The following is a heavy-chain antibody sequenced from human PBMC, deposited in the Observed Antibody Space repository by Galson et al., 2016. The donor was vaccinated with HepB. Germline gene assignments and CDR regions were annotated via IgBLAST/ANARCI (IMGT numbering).Heavy chain of an antibody. CDR2: ISYDGSNK. J-gene: IGHJ4*02. V-gene: IGHV3-30*04. CDR3: ASEARAFDY. Sequence: SLRLSCAASGFTFSTYAMHWVRQASGKGLEWVAVISYDGSNKYYADSVKGRFTISRDNSKNTLYLQMNSLRAEDTAVYYCASEARAFDYWGQGTLVTVSS. CDR1: GFTFSTYA.